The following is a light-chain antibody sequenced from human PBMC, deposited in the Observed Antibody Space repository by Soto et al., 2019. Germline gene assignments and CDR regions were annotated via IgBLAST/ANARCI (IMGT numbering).Light chain of an antibody. CDR2: AAA. V-gene: IGKV1-39*01. J-gene: IGKJ2*01. CDR1: QSISSY. CDR3: QQSYGTPHT. Sequence: DLQMTQSPSSLSASVGDRVTITCRASQSISSYLNWYQQKPGKAPKLLIYAAASLQSGVPSRFSGSGSGTDFTLTISSLQPEDFATYYCQQSYGTPHTFGQGTKLEI.